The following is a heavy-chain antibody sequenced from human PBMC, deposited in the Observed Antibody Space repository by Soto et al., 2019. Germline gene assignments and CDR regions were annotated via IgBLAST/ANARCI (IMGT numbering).Heavy chain of an antibody. Sequence: QVQLVESGGCVVQPGRSLRLSCAATGFTFSYYGMHWVRQTPGKGLEWVAVIWYDGSNKYYVDSVKGRFTVSRDNSKNTLYLEMSSLRADDTGSYYCARTSVPTAAANWFDSWGQGTQVTVSS. V-gene: IGHV3-33*01. D-gene: IGHD6-13*01. J-gene: IGHJ5*01. CDR3: ARTSVPTAAANWFDS. CDR1: GFTFSYYG. CDR2: IWYDGSNK.